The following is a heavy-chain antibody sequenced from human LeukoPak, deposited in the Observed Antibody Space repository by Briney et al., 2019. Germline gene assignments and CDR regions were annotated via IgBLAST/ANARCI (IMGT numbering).Heavy chain of an antibody. CDR2: ISYDGSNK. V-gene: IGHV3-30-3*01. D-gene: IGHD6-19*01. J-gene: IGHJ4*02. CDR3: ARDLAIAVAGTGLDY. Sequence: QPGGSLRLSCAASGFTFSSYAMHWVRQAPGKGLEWVAVISYDGSNKYYADSVKGRFTISRDNSKNTLYLQMNSLRAEGTAVYYCARDLAIAVAGTGLDYWGQGTLVTVSS. CDR1: GFTFSSYA.